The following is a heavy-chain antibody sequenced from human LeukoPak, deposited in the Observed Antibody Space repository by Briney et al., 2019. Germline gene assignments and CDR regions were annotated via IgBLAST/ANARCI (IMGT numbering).Heavy chain of an antibody. V-gene: IGHV3-21*01. CDR2: ISSSSSYI. D-gene: IGHD6-19*01. Sequence: GGSLRLSCAASGFTFSSYSMNWVRQAPGKGLEWVSSISSSSSYIYYADSVKGRFTISRDNAKNSLYLQMNSLRAEDTAVYYCATAPGKTTQWLVRHPPHDYWGQGTLVTVSS. CDR3: ATAPGKTTQWLVRHPPHDY. J-gene: IGHJ4*02. CDR1: GFTFSSYS.